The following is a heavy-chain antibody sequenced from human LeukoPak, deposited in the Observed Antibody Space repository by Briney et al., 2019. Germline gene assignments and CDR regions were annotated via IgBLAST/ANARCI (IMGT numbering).Heavy chain of an antibody. D-gene: IGHD3-22*01. Sequence: SETLSLTCTVSGVSISSYYWSWIRQPPGKGLEWIGYIYYSGSTNYNPSLKSRVTISVDTSKNQFSLKLSSVTAADTAVYYCATVKSMIVVVWGQGTLVTVSS. V-gene: IGHV4-59*01. J-gene: IGHJ4*02. CDR3: ATVKSMIVVV. CDR2: IYYSGST. CDR1: GVSISSYY.